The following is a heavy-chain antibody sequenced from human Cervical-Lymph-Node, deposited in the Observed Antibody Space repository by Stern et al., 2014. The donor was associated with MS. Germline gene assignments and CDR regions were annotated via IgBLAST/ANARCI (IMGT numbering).Heavy chain of an antibody. D-gene: IGHD3-22*01. CDR3: ASTLRGYYDSSGYGYYYGMDV. CDR1: GGTFSSYA. Sequence: MQLVESGAEVKKPGSSVKVSCKASGGTFSSYAISWVRQAPGQGLEWMGGIIPIFGTANYAQKFQGRVTITADESTSTAYMELSSLRSEDTAVYYCASTLRGYYDSSGYGYYYGMDVWGQGTTVTVSS. J-gene: IGHJ6*02. CDR2: IIPIFGTA. V-gene: IGHV1-69*01.